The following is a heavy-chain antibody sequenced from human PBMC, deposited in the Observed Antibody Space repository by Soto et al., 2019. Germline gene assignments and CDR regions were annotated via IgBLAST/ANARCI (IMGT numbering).Heavy chain of an antibody. CDR1: GGSISSGDYY. CDR3: ARATIVLVPAAMVSHWFDP. V-gene: IGHV4-30-4*01. CDR2: IYSSGST. D-gene: IGHD2-2*01. J-gene: IGHJ5*02. Sequence: SETLSLTCTVSGGSISSGDYYWSWIRQPPGKGLEWIGYIYSSGSTYYNPSLKSRVTISVDTSKNQFSLRLSSVTAADTAVYYCARATIVLVPAAMVSHWFDPWGQGTLVTVS.